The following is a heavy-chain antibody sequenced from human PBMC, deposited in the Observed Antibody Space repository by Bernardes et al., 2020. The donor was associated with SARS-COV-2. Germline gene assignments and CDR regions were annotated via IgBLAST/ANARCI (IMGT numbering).Heavy chain of an antibody. CDR3: ARGHGDSTLVGGVVVGGPTVIGLAIPLQSLP. J-gene: IGHJ5*02. D-gene: IGHD4-17*01. Sequence: ASVKVSCKASGYTFPEYYISWVRQAPGQGLEWMGWISVYNGNIKYAQKVQGRVTMTTDTSTNTAYMELRSLRSDDTAVYYCARGHGDSTLVGGVVVGGPTVIGLAIPLQSLPWG. CDR1: GYTFPEYY. CDR2: ISVYNGNI. V-gene: IGHV1-18*01.